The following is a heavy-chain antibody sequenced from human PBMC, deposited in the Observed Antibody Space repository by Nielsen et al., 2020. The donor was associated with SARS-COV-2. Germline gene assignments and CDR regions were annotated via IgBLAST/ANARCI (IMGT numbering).Heavy chain of an antibody. CDR1: GFTFSSYE. J-gene: IGHJ6*02. V-gene: IGHV3-48*03. D-gene: IGHD1-26*01. CDR2: ISSSGSTI. Sequence: GESLKISCAASGFTFSSYEMNWVRQAPGKGLEWVSYISSSGSTIYYADSVKGRFTISRDNVKNSLYLQLSSLSAEDTAVYYCARSPFHRSCWYGMDVWGQGTTVTVSS. CDR3: ARSPFHRSCWYGMDV.